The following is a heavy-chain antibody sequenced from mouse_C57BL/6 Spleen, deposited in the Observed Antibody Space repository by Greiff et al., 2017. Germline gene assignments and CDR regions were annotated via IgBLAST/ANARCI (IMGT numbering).Heavy chain of an antibody. CDR2: IWGGGST. CDR1: GFSLTSYG. D-gene: IGHD2-5*01. J-gene: IGHJ4*01. CDR3: ARNKGYYSNYENAMDY. V-gene: IGHV2-2*01. Sequence: VKLMESGPGLVQPSQSLSITCTVSGFSLTSYGVHWVRQSPGKGLEWLGVIWGGGSTDYNAAFISRLSISKDNSKSQVFFKMNSLQADDTAIYYCARNKGYYSNYENAMDYWGQGTSVTVSS.